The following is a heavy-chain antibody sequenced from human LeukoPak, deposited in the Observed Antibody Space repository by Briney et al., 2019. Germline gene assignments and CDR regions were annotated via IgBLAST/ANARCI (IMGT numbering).Heavy chain of an antibody. J-gene: IGHJ4*02. CDR1: GFTFGSYE. Sequence: GGSLRLSCAASGFTFGSYEMNWVRQAPGKGLEWVSYIGTIISTTDYADSVKGRFTVSRDDAKSSLYLQMSSLRAEDTAVYYCARNVYDLRGQWLVPGFDYWGQGTLVTVSS. D-gene: IGHD6-19*01. CDR2: IGTIISTT. CDR3: ARNVYDLRGQWLVPGFDY. V-gene: IGHV3-48*03.